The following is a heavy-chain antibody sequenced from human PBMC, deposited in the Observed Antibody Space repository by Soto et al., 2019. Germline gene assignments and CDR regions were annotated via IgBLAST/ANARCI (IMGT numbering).Heavy chain of an antibody. CDR2: IRPDGSET. J-gene: IGHJ4*02. Sequence: EVQLVQSGGGLVQPGGSLRLSCVGSGFTFTDFYMNWVRRAPGKGLEWVANIRPDGSETNYVESVKGRFTTSRDNAKNSLFLQMNSLRADDTAVYYCAGWGGQDYNYWGQGILVTVSS. V-gene: IGHV3-7*03. CDR1: GFTFTDFY. D-gene: IGHD4-4*01. CDR3: AGWGGQDYNY.